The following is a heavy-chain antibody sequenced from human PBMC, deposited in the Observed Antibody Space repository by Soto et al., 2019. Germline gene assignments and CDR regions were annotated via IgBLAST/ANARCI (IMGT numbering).Heavy chain of an antibody. CDR2: IKSKTDGGTT. CDR1: GFTFSNAW. J-gene: IGHJ6*02. V-gene: IGHV3-15*07. Sequence: GSLRLSCAASGFTFSNAWMNWVRQAPGKGLEWVGRIKSKTDGGTTDYAAPVKGRFTISRDDSKNTLYLQMNSLKTEDTAVYYCTTGRYSSSWYFTWNYYGMDVWGQGTTVTVSS. D-gene: IGHD6-13*01. CDR3: TTGRYSSSWYFTWNYYGMDV.